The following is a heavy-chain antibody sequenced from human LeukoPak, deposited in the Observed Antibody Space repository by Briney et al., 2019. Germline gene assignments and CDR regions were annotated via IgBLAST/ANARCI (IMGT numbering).Heavy chain of an antibody. CDR3: ARSPYYYDSSGYFDNY. V-gene: IGHV1-8*01. J-gene: IGHJ4*02. D-gene: IGHD3-22*01. CDR1: GYTSTSYD. CDR2: MNPNSGNT. Sequence: ASVKVSCKASGYTSTSYDINWVRQATGQGLEWMGWMNPNSGNTGYAQKFQGRATMTRNTSISTAYMELSSLRSEDTAVYYCARSPYYYDSSGYFDNYWGQGTLVTVSS.